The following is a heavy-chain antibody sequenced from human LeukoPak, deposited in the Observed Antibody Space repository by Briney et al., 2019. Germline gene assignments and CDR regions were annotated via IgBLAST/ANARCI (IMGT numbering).Heavy chain of an antibody. CDR3: ARDDYRGVTNFDP. CDR1: GGSISSYY. D-gene: IGHD3-10*01. CDR2: ISYTGST. Sequence: SETLSLTCTVSGGSISSYYWSWIRQPPGKGLEWIGYISYTGSTNYNPSLKSRVTISVDTSKNQFSLQLTSVTAADTAVYYCARDDYRGVTNFDPWGQGTLVTVSS. J-gene: IGHJ5*02. V-gene: IGHV4-59*01.